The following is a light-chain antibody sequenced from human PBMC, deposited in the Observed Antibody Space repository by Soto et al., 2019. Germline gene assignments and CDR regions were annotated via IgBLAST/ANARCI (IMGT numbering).Light chain of an antibody. J-gene: IGKJ2*01. CDR2: KAS. Sequence: DIQMTQSPSTLSASVGDRVTITCRASQTINSWLAWYQQKPGKAPKLLIYKASALRTGGPSRFSGSGSGTDFSLTISSLQPEDYGTYYCQQYNRYSYTFGQWTKREIK. CDR3: QQYNRYSYT. CDR1: QTINSW. V-gene: IGKV1-5*03.